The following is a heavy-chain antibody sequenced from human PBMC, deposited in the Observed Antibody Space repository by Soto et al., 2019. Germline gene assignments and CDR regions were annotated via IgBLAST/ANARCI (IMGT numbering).Heavy chain of an antibody. CDR2: INHSGST. V-gene: IGHV4-34*01. D-gene: IGHD3-10*01. Sequence: SETLSLTCAVYGGSFSGYYWSWIRQPPGKGLEWIGEINHSGSTNYNPSLKSRVTISVDPSKNQFSLKLSSVTAADTAVYYCARGPSYGSGSYDAFDIWGQGTMVTVSS. J-gene: IGHJ3*02. CDR3: ARGPSYGSGSYDAFDI. CDR1: GGSFSGYY.